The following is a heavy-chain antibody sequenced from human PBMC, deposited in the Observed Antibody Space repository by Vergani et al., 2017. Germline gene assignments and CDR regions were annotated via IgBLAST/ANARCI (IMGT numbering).Heavy chain of an antibody. CDR1: GYTLTELS. V-gene: IGHV1-24*01. J-gene: IGHJ4*02. Sequence: QVQLVQSGAEVKKPGASVKVSCKVSGYTLTELSMHWVRQAPGKGLEWMGGFDPEDGETIYAQKFQGRVTITADESTSTAYMELRSLRSDDTAVYYCARDSVALGYWGQGTLVTVSS. CDR3: ARDSVALGY. D-gene: IGHD4-23*01. CDR2: FDPEDGET.